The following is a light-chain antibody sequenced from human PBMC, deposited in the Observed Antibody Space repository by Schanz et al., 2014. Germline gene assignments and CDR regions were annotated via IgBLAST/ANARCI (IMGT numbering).Light chain of an antibody. CDR2: DVS. CDR3: QQRSIWPLT. V-gene: IGKV3D-20*02. CDR1: QSVSSSY. Sequence: EIVLTQSPGTLSLSPGERATLSCRASQSVSSSYLAWYQQKPGQAPRLLIYDVSNRATGIPARFSGRGSGTDFTLTISSLEPEDFAVYYCQQRSIWPLTFGGGTNVEVK. J-gene: IGKJ4*01.